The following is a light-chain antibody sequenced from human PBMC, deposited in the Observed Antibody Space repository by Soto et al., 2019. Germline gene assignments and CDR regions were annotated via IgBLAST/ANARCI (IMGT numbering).Light chain of an antibody. CDR3: SSYTSSSTYV. V-gene: IGLV2-14*01. J-gene: IGLJ1*01. CDR2: EVS. Sequence: QSALTQPASVSGSPGQSITISCTGTSSDVGGHNYVSWYQQHPGRAPKLMIYEVSNRPSGVSNRFSGSKSGNTASLTISGLQPEDEADYYCSSYTSSSTYVFGTGTKLTVL. CDR1: SSDVGGHNY.